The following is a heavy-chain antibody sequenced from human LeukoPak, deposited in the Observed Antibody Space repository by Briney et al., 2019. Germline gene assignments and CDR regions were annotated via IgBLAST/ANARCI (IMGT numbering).Heavy chain of an antibody. D-gene: IGHD3-10*01. J-gene: IGHJ5*02. CDR1: GGSISSYY. CDR3: ARDIGAYYGSGSNWFDP. CDR2: IYTSGTT. Sequence: PSETLSLTCTVSGGSISSYYWSWIRQPAGKGLEWIGRIYTSGTTHYNPSLKSRVTMSVDTSKNQFSLQLNSVTPEDTAVYYCARDIGAYYGSGSNWFDPWGQGTLVTVSS. V-gene: IGHV4-4*07.